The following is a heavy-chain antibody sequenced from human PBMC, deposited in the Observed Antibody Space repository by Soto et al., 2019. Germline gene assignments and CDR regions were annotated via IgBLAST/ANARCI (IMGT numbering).Heavy chain of an antibody. D-gene: IGHD5-12*01. V-gene: IGHV4-59*01. CDR3: ARGVATVGP. CDR1: GDPISSYY. Sequence: QVQLQESGPRLVKPSETLSLTCTVSGDPISSYYWSWIRQPPGKGLEWIGSIYYSGSTNYNPSLMSRGTISVDTPKSQFSLKLTSVTAADTAVYYCARGVATVGPWGQGTLVTVSS. J-gene: IGHJ5*02. CDR2: IYYSGST.